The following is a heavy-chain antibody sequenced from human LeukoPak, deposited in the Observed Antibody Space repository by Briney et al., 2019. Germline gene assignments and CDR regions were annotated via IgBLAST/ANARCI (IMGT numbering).Heavy chain of an antibody. CDR3: ARSAIVVVPAAIHYGMDV. V-gene: IGHV1-69*13. CDR2: IIPIFGTA. Sequence: GGSVKVSCKASGGTFSSYAISWVRQAPGQGLEWMGGIIPIFGTANYAQKFQGRVTITADESTSTAYMELSSLRSEDTAVYYCARSAIVVVPAAIHYGMDVWGQGTTVTVSS. CDR1: GGTFSSYA. D-gene: IGHD2-2*01. J-gene: IGHJ6*02.